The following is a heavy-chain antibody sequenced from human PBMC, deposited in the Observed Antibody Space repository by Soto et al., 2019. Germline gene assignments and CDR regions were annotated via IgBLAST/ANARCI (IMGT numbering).Heavy chain of an antibody. CDR2: IIPIFGTA. Sequence: EASVKVSCKASGGTFSSYAISWVRQAPGQGLEWMGGIIPIFGTANYAQKFQGRVTITADESTSTAYMELSSLRSEDTAVYYCAFYYDFWSGYSHAERYYFDYWGQGTLVTVSS. CDR1: GGTFSSYA. V-gene: IGHV1-69*13. CDR3: AFYYDFWSGYSHAERYYFDY. J-gene: IGHJ4*02. D-gene: IGHD3-3*01.